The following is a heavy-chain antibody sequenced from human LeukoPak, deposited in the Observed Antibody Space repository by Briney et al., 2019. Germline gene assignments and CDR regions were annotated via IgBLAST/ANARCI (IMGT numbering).Heavy chain of an antibody. V-gene: IGHV3-30*02. CDR3: AKDYYSGSGSYYAPDRYYFDY. J-gene: IGHJ4*01. Sequence: GGSLRLSCAASGFTFSSYGMHWVRQAPGKGLEWVAFIRYDGSNKYYADSVKGRFTISRDNSKNTLYVQMNRLRAEDTAVYYCAKDYYSGSGSYYAPDRYYFDYWGQGTLVTVSS. CDR2: IRYDGSNK. CDR1: GFTFSSYG. D-gene: IGHD3-10*01.